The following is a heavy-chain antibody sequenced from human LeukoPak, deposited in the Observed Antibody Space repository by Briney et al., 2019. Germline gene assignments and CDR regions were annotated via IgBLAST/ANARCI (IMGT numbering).Heavy chain of an antibody. V-gene: IGHV1-69*05. Sequence: GSSVKVSCKASGGTFSRYGITWVRQAPGQGLEWMGRIIPIFGTTNYAQKFQGRVTITTDESTSTAYMELSSLRSEDTAVFYCAREIPYLYYFDYWGQGTLVTVSS. CDR3: AREIPYLYYFDY. CDR1: GGTFSRYG. CDR2: IIPIFGTT. J-gene: IGHJ4*02.